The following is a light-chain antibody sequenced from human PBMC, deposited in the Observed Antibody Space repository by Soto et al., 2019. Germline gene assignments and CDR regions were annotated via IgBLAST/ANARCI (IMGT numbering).Light chain of an antibody. CDR1: QSVSSN. V-gene: IGKV3-15*01. CDR2: GAS. CDR3: QNYYTWPPAIT. Sequence: EVVMTQSPATLSVSPGERATLSCRASQSVSSNLAWYQQKPGQAPRLLIYGASTRATDIPARFSGSGSGTEFTLTIGSLQSEDFAFYSCQNYYTWPPAITSGKGTRLEIK. J-gene: IGKJ5*01.